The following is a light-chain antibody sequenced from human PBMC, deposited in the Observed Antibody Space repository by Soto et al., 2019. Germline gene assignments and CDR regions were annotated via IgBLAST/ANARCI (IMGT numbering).Light chain of an antibody. CDR2: DAS. CDR1: QSVSSF. Sequence: EIVLTQSPATLSLSPGERATLSCRASQSVSSFLAWYQQKPGQAPRLLIYDASHRATGIPARFSGSGSGTDFTLTISSLEPEDFAVYYCQPRSNWPKTFGQGTKVDIK. J-gene: IGKJ1*01. V-gene: IGKV3-11*01. CDR3: QPRSNWPKT.